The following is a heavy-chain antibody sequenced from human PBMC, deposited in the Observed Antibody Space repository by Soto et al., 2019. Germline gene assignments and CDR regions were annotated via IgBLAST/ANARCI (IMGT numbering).Heavy chain of an antibody. J-gene: IGHJ3*02. CDR1: GYTFTSYY. CDR3: ARGWELLGGGDAFDI. Sequence: ASVKVSCKASGYTFTSYYMHWVRQAPGQGLEWMGIINPSGGSTSYAQKFQGRVTMTRDTSTSTVYMELSSLRSEDTAVYYCARGWELLGGGDAFDIWGQGTMVTVSS. D-gene: IGHD1-26*01. CDR2: INPSGGST. V-gene: IGHV1-46*01.